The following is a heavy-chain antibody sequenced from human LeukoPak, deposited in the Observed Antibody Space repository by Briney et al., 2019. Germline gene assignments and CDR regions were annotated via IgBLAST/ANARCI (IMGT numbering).Heavy chain of an antibody. CDR3: AREVGAPPDY. CDR1: GGSFSGYY. CDR2: INHSGST. J-gene: IGHJ4*02. V-gene: IGHV4-34*01. Sequence: PSETLSLTCAVYGGSFSGYYWSWIRQPPGKGLEWIGEINHSGSTNYNPSLKSRVTISVDTSKNQFSLKLSSVTAADTAVYYCAREVGAPPDYWGQGTLVTVSS. D-gene: IGHD1-26*01.